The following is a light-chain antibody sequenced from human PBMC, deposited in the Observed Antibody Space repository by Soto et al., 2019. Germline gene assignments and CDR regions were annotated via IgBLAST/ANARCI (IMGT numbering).Light chain of an antibody. V-gene: IGLV2-18*02. CDR1: SSDVGKYDR. CDR2: EVT. CDR3: SSYTSTSRYV. J-gene: IGLJ1*01. Sequence: QSALTQPPSVSGSPGQSVTISCTGTSSDVGKYDRVSWYQQPPGTAPKLIIYEVTNRPSGVPARFSGSKSGNTASLTISGLQAKDEADYYCSSYTSTSRYVFGAGTKVTVL.